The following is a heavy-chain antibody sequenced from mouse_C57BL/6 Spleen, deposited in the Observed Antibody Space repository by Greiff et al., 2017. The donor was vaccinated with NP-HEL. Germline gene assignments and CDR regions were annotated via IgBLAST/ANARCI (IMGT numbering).Heavy chain of an antibody. J-gene: IGHJ2*01. V-gene: IGHV1-82*01. CDR2: IYPGDGDT. D-gene: IGHD1-1*01. CDR1: GYAFSSSW. Sequence: VQLVESGPELVKPGASVKISCKASGYAFSSSWMNWVKQRPGKGLEWIGRIYPGDGDTNYNGKFKGKATLTADKSSSTAYMQLSSLTSEDSAVYFCAREDYYGSSVFDYWGQGTTLTVSS. CDR3: AREDYYGSSVFDY.